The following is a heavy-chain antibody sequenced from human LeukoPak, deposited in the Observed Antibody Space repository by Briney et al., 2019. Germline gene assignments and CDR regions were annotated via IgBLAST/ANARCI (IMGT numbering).Heavy chain of an antibody. CDR1: GFTFSSYE. V-gene: IGHV3-48*03. CDR3: ASRDYYDSSGYYDAFDI. CDR2: ISSSGSTI. Sequence: LTGGSLRLSCAASGFTFSSYEMNWVRQAPGKGLEWVSYISSSGSTIYYADSVKGRFTISRDNSKNTLYLQMNSLRAEDTAVYYCASRDYYDSSGYYDAFDIWGQGTKVTVSS. D-gene: IGHD3-22*01. J-gene: IGHJ3*02.